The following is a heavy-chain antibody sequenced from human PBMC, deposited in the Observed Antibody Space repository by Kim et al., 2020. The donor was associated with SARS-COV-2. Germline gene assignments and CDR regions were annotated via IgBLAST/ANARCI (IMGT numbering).Heavy chain of an antibody. D-gene: IGHD2-15*01. CDR2: IYSGGST. Sequence: GGSLRLSCAASGFTVSSNYMSWVRQAPGKGLEWVSVIYSGGSTYYADSVKGRFTISSDNSKNTLYLQMNSLRAEDTAVYYCARDHPSGVVAAIPDGRLFPFVPWGQGTLVTVSS. J-gene: IGHJ5*02. V-gene: IGHV3-66*01. CDR3: ARDHPSGVVAAIPDGRLFPFVP. CDR1: GFTVSSNY.